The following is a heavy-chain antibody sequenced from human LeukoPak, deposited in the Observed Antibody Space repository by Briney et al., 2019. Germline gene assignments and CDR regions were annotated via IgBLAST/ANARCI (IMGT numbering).Heavy chain of an antibody. V-gene: IGHV3-23*01. CDR3: AKDPGRYFDWLFPTDEYFQH. CDR2: ISGSGGST. J-gene: IGHJ1*01. D-gene: IGHD3-9*01. CDR1: GFTFSNYA. Sequence: GGSLRLSCAASGFTFSNYAMSWVRQVPGKGLEWVSAISGSGGSTYYADSVKGRFTISRDNSKNTLYLQMNSLRAEDTAVYYCAKDPGRYFDWLFPTDEYFQHWGQGILVTVSS.